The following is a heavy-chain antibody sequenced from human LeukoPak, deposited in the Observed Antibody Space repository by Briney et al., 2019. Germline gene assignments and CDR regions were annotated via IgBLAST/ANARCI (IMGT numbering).Heavy chain of an antibody. CDR1: GGSISTYY. Sequence: SETLSLTCSVSGGSISTYYWSWIRQPAGKGLEWIGRVHRSWNTNYNPSLQSRVTMSVDTSKNQISLRLRFVTAADTAVYYCARDDFEYSVHYGMDVWGQGTAVTVSS. J-gene: IGHJ6*02. CDR2: VHRSWNT. V-gene: IGHV4-4*07. CDR3: ARDDFEYSVHYGMDV. D-gene: IGHD3-9*01.